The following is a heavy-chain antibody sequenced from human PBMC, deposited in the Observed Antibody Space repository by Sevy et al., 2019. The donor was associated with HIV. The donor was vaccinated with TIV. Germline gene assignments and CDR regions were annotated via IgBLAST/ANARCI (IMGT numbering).Heavy chain of an antibody. D-gene: IGHD3-22*01. Sequence: GGSLRLSCAASGFTFSDHYMDWLRQAPGKGLEWVGRTRNKANSYTTEYAASVKGRFTISRDDSKNSLHLQMNSLKTEDTAVYYCARVGYYDSSGYYVDYWGQGTLVTVSS. CDR1: GFTFSDHY. V-gene: IGHV3-72*01. CDR3: ARVGYYDSSGYYVDY. CDR2: TRNKANSYTT. J-gene: IGHJ4*02.